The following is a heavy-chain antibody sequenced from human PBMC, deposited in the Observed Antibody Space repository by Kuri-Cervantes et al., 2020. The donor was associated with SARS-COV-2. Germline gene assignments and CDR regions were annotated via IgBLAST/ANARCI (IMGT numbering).Heavy chain of an antibody. V-gene: IGHV4-61*02. J-gene: IGHJ5*02. D-gene: IGHD2-2*01. CDR1: GGSISSGSYY. Sequence: LRLSCTVSGGSISSGSYYWSRIRQPAGKGLEWIGRIYTSGSTNYNPSLKSRVTISVDTSKNQFSLKLSSVTAADTAVYYCARHEGVPAAFRLNWFDPWGQGTLVTVSS. CDR2: IYTSGST. CDR3: ARHEGVPAAFRLNWFDP.